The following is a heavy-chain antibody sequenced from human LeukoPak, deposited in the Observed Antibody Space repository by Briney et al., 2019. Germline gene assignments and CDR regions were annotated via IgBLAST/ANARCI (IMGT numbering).Heavy chain of an antibody. CDR3: ATLCCGSYYMDV. CDR1: GGTLNSYV. CDR2: IIPISGTT. Sequence: SVKVSCKASGGTLNSYVISWVRQAPGQGLEWMGGIIPISGTTNYAQKFQGRVTITADKSTSTAYMELSSRRSEDTAVYYCATLCCGSYYMDVWGKGTTVTVSS. D-gene: IGHD2-15*01. J-gene: IGHJ6*03. V-gene: IGHV1-69*06.